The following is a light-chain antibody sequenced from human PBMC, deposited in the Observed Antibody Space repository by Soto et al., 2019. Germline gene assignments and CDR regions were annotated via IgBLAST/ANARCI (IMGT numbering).Light chain of an antibody. CDR2: TTS. CDR3: QHSYTKRIT. CDR1: QSISNR. J-gene: IGKJ3*01. V-gene: IGKV1-39*01. Sequence: DIQMTQSPSSLSAYVGDRVTITCRARQSISNRLNWYQQQPGRAPKLLVYTTSNLQSGVPSRFSGSGSGTDFTLTINSLQPEDFATYFCQHSYTKRITFGPGTKVDIK.